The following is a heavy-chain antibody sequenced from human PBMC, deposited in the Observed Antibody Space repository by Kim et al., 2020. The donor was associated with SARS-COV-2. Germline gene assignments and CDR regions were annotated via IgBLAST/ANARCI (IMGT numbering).Heavy chain of an antibody. Sequence: SETLSLTCTVSGGSISSGGYYWSWIRQHPGKGLEWIGYIYYSGSTYYNPSLKSRVTISVDTSKNQFSLKLSSVTAADTAVYYCARGDLALYDSSGPGYFDLWGRGTLVTVSS. D-gene: IGHD3-22*01. CDR2: IYYSGST. CDR3: ARGDLALYDSSGPGYFDL. V-gene: IGHV4-31*03. CDR1: GGSISSGGYY. J-gene: IGHJ2*01.